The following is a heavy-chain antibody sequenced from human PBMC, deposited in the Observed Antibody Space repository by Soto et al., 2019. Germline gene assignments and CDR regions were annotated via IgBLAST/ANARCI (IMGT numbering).Heavy chain of an antibody. D-gene: IGHD3-10*02. CDR1: GGSISSGDYY. Sequence: SETLSLTCTVSGGSISSGDYYWNWIRQPPGKGLEWIGYIYHSGSTYYNPSLKSRVTISVDTSKNQFSLKLSSVTAADTAVYYCESVRGGYYYAMDVWGQGTTVTVS. J-gene: IGHJ6*02. CDR3: ESVRGGYYYAMDV. V-gene: IGHV4-30-4*01. CDR2: IYHSGST.